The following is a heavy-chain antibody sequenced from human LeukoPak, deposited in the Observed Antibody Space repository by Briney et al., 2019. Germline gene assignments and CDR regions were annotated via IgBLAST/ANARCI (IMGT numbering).Heavy chain of an antibody. CDR2: IIRIFGTA. CDR1: GGTFSSYA. Sequence: AASVKVSCKASGGTFSSYAISWVRQAPGQGLEWMGGIIRIFGTANYAQKLQGRVTITADQSTSTAYMELSSLRSEDTAVYYCARAPVQLERKSAFDIWGQGTMVTVSS. J-gene: IGHJ3*02. D-gene: IGHD1-1*01. V-gene: IGHV1-69*01. CDR3: ARAPVQLERKSAFDI.